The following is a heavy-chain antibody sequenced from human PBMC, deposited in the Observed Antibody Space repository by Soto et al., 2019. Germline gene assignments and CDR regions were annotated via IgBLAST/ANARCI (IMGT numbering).Heavy chain of an antibody. CDR1: GGTFSSYT. Sequence: QVQLVQSGAEVKKPGSSVKVSCKASGGTFSSYTISWVRQAPGQGLEWMGRIIPILGIANYAQKFQGRVTITADKSTSTAYMERSSLRSEDTAVYYCARERTMVRGGTVYYFDYWGQGTLVTVSS. J-gene: IGHJ4*02. CDR3: ARERTMVRGGTVYYFDY. D-gene: IGHD3-10*01. V-gene: IGHV1-69*08. CDR2: IIPILGIA.